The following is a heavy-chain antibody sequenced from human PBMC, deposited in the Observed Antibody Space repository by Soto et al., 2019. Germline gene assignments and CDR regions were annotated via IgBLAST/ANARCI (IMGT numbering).Heavy chain of an antibody. D-gene: IGHD3-10*01. J-gene: IGHJ6*03. CDR2: ISSSGTID. Sequence: QVQLVESGGGLVKPGGSLRLSCVASGFTLSDYYMSWIRQAPGKGLEWVSYISSSGTIDNYADSVKGRITISRDNANNSLFLQMIGLRAEDTAVYYCARRTMGNYYYMDVWGKGSTVTVSS. V-gene: IGHV3-11*01. CDR1: GFTLSDYY. CDR3: ARRTMGNYYYMDV.